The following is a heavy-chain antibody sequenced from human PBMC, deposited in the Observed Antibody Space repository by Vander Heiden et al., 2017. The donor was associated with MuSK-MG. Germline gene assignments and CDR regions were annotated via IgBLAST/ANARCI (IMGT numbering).Heavy chain of an antibody. CDR2: ISGDGSTT. J-gene: IGHJ5*02. Sequence: EVQLVESGGALVQPGGSLRLYCAASGCTFSTYWMHWVRQGPGKGLVWVSHISGDGSTTNYADSVKGRFTIFRDNAKNTLYLQMNSLRAEDTAVYYCVSTNFWSDSGGSWGQGTLVTVSS. CDR3: VSTNFWSDSGGS. V-gene: IGHV3-74*01. D-gene: IGHD3-3*01. CDR1: GCTFSTYW.